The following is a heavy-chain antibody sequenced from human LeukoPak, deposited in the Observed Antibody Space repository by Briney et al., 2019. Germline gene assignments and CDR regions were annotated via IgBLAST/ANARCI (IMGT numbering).Heavy chain of an antibody. CDR1: GFTFSTYS. Sequence: GGSLRLSFAASGFTFSTYSMNWVRQAPGKGLEWVSSISSSGTYIYYADSVKGRFTISRDNAKNSLYLQMNSLRAEDTAVYYCARGGSGYDTNLIDYWGQGTLVTVSS. V-gene: IGHV3-21*01. CDR3: ARGGSGYDTNLIDY. D-gene: IGHD5-12*01. CDR2: ISSSGTYI. J-gene: IGHJ4*02.